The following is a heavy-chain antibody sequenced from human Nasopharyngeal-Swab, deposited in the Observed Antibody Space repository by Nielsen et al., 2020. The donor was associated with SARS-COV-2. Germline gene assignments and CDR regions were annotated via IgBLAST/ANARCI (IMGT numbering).Heavy chain of an antibody. CDR3: TTDFYFDY. CDR2: IGDKEHNYAT. V-gene: IGHV3-73*01. J-gene: IGHJ4*02. Sequence: GESLKISCAASCFIFSASAIHWARQASGKGLEWVGRIGDKEHNYATTYGASVQGRFTISRDDSKNTAFLQMDGLKTEDTALYYCTTDFYFDYWGQGTLVTVSS. CDR1: CFIFSASA.